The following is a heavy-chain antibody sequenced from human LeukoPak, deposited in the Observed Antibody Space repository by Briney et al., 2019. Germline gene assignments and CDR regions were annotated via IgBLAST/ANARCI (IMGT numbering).Heavy chain of an antibody. Sequence: SETLSLTCTVSGGSISSGSYYWSWIRQPAGKGLEWIGRIYTSGSTNYNPSLKSRVTISVDTSKNQFSLKLSSVTAADTAVYYCARGAYGGNDYWGQGTLVTVSS. D-gene: IGHD4-23*01. CDR1: GGSISSGSYY. CDR2: IYTSGST. CDR3: ARGAYGGNDY. J-gene: IGHJ4*02. V-gene: IGHV4-61*02.